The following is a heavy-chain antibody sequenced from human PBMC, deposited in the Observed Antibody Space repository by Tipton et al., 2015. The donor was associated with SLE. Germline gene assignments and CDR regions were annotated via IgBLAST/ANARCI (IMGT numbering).Heavy chain of an antibody. V-gene: IGHV4-39*07. J-gene: IGHJ3*02. D-gene: IGHD3-10*01. CDR1: GGSISSSSYY. Sequence: TLSLTCTVSGGSISSSSYYWGWIRQPPGKGLEWIGSIYYSGSTYYNPPLKSRVTISVDTSKNQFSLKLSSVTAADTAVYYCAREGSNQTGSGSAFDIWGQGTMVTVSS. CDR2: IYYSGST. CDR3: AREGSNQTGSGSAFDI.